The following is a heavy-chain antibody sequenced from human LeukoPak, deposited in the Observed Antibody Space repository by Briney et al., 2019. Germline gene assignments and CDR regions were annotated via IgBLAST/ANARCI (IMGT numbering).Heavy chain of an antibody. V-gene: IGHV3-23*01. CDR3: ARGDCSAGSCYGVDH. CDR1: GFTFSTYT. CDR2: IGGGI. J-gene: IGHJ4*02. D-gene: IGHD2-15*01. Sequence: GGSLRLSCAASGFTFSTYTMYWVRQPPGKGLEWVSIIGGGIHYADSVKGRFTISRDNSKNTLYLQMNSLRAENTAVYYCARGDCSAGSCYGVDHWGQGTLVTVSS.